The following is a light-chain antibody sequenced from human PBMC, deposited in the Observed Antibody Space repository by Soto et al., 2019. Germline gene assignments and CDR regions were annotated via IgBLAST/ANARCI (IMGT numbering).Light chain of an antibody. CDR1: QSVSSSY. J-gene: IGKJ1*01. CDR2: GAS. Sequence: EIVLTQSPGTLSYSPGERATLXCRASQSVSSSYLAWYQQKPGQAPRLLIYGASSRATGIPDRFSGSGSGTDFTLTISRLEPEDFAVYYCQQYGSSGTFGQGTKVDIK. CDR3: QQYGSSGT. V-gene: IGKV3-20*01.